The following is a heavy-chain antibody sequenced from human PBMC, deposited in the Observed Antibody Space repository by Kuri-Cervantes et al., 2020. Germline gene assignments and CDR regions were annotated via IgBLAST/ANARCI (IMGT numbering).Heavy chain of an antibody. V-gene: IGHV3-15*01. CDR2: IKSKTDGGTT. Sequence: GESLKISCAASGFTFSSYGMHWVRQAPGKGLEWVGRIKSKTDGGTTDYAAPVKGRFTISRDNSKNTLYLQMNSLRAEDTAVYYCVRGSEGWWESRPIDYWGHGTLVTVSS. CDR3: VRGSEGWWESRPIDY. D-gene: IGHD1-26*01. J-gene: IGHJ4*01. CDR1: GFTFSSYG.